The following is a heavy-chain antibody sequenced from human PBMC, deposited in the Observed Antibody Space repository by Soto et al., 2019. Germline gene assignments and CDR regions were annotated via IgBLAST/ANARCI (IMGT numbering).Heavy chain of an antibody. Sequence: GASVKVSCKTSGGTFSNDIITWVRQAPGQGLEWMGWISAYNGNTNYAQKLQGRVTMTTDTSTSTAYMELRSLRSDDTAVYYCAKDDGSYSYWYFNLWGRGTLVTVSS. J-gene: IGHJ2*01. D-gene: IGHD1-26*01. CDR2: ISAYNGNT. V-gene: IGHV1-18*01. CDR3: AKDDGSYSYWYFNL. CDR1: GGTFSNDI.